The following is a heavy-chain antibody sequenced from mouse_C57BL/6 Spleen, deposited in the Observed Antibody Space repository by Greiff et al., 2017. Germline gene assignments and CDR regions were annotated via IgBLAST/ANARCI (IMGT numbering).Heavy chain of an antibody. CDR2: IDPETGGT. J-gene: IGHJ2*01. D-gene: IGHD1-1*01. V-gene: IGHV1-15*01. CDR3: TRVFTTVVARRYFDY. Sequence: QVQLQQSGAELVRPGASVTLSCKASGYTFTDYEMHWVKQTPVHGLEWIGAIDPETGGTAYNQKFKGKAILTADKSSSTAYMELRSLTSDDSAVYYCTRVFTTVVARRYFDYWGQGTTLTVSS. CDR1: GYTFTDYE.